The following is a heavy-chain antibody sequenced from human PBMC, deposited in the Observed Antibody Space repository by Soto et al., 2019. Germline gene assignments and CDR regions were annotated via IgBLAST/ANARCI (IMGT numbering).Heavy chain of an antibody. CDR2: IWYDGSNK. CDR1: GFTFSSYG. Sequence: GGSLRLSCAASGFTFSSYGMHWVRQAPGKGLEWVAVIWYDGSNKYYADSVKGRFTISRDNSKNTLYLQMNSLRAEDTAVYYCARNVVVPAAISIYYYYGMDVWGQGTTVTVSS. V-gene: IGHV3-33*01. D-gene: IGHD2-2*02. CDR3: ARNVVVPAAISIYYYYGMDV. J-gene: IGHJ6*02.